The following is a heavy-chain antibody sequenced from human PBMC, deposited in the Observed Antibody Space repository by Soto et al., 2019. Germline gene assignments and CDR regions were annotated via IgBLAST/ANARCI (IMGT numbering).Heavy chain of an antibody. CDR1: WFTLSSNY. D-gene: IGHD3-16*02. CDR2: IYRGGST. CDR3: ARDPGNYDYVWGSYRPSYAFDI. V-gene: IGHV3-53*01. Sequence: PEGSLRLSCVAYWFTLSSNYMSWVRQAPGKGLEWVSVIYRGGSTYYADSVKGRLTISRDNSKNTPYLQMNSLRAEDTAVYYCARDPGNYDYVWGSYRPSYAFDIWGQGTMVTVSS. J-gene: IGHJ3*02.